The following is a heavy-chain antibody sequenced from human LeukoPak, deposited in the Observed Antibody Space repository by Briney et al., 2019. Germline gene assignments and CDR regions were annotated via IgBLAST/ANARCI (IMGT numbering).Heavy chain of an antibody. Sequence: PSETLSLTCTVSGGSISRYYWSWIRRPPGKGLEWIGYIDDSGNTNYNPSLKSQVTISVDKSKNQFSLKLSFVTAADTAMYYCARSDYHNSGSHTVFDAFDIWGQGTRVTVSS. J-gene: IGHJ3*02. CDR2: IDDSGNT. V-gene: IGHV4-59*01. CDR1: GGSISRYY. D-gene: IGHD3-10*01. CDR3: ARSDYHNSGSHTVFDAFDI.